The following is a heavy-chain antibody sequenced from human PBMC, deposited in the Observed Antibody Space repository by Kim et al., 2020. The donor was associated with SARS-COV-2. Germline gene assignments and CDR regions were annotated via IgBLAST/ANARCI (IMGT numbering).Heavy chain of an antibody. D-gene: IGHD2-2*02. Sequence: GESLKISCKGSGYSFTSYWISWVRQMPGKGLEWMGRIDPSDSYTNYSPSFQGHVTISADKSISTAYLQWSSLKASDTAMYYCARQGRKVYCSSTSCYKDDWYFDLWGRGTLVTVSS. CDR2: IDPSDSYT. CDR3: ARQGRKVYCSSTSCYKDDWYFDL. J-gene: IGHJ2*01. V-gene: IGHV5-10-1*01. CDR1: GYSFTSYW.